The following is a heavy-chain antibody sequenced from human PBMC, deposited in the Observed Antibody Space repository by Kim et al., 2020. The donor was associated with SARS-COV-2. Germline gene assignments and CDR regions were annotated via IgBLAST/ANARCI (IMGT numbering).Heavy chain of an antibody. CDR2: ST. V-gene: IGHV3-66*01. J-gene: IGHJ6*02. D-gene: IGHD5-18*01. Sequence: STYYADSVKGRFTISRDNSKNTLYLQMNSLRAEDTAVYYCARDDHTAMAGWGQGTTVTVSS. CDR3: ARDDHTAMAG.